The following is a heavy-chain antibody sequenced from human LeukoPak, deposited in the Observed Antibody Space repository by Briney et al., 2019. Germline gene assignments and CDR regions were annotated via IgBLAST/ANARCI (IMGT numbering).Heavy chain of an antibody. CDR2: INHSGST. V-gene: IGHV4-34*01. CDR1: GGSFSGYY. CDR3: ASGAVTMLS. Sequence: SETLSLTCAVYGGSFSGYYWSWIRQPPGKGLEWIGEINHSGSTNYNPSLKSRVTISVDTSKNQFSLKLSSMTAADTAVYYCASGAVTMLSWGQGTLVTVSS. J-gene: IGHJ4*02. D-gene: IGHD4-11*01.